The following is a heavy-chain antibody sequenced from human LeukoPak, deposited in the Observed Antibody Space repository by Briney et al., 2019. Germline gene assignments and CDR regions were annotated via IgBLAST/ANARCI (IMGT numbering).Heavy chain of an antibody. J-gene: IGHJ4*02. Sequence: GGSLRLSCAASGFTFSTYAMTWVRQAPGKGLEWVSTIGTTAGDTYYADSVKGRFTVSRDNSKNTLYLQMSSLRAEDTAVYYCAKYRLSGRRDYDFRGQGILVTVSS. D-gene: IGHD3-16*02. CDR3: AKYRLSGRRDYDF. CDR1: GFTFSTYA. CDR2: IGTTAGDT. V-gene: IGHV3-23*01.